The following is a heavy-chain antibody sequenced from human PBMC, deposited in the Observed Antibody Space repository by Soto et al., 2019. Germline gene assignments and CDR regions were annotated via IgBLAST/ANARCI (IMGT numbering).Heavy chain of an antibody. Sequence: ASVKVSCKVSGYTLTELSMHWVRQAPGKGLEWMGGFDPEDGETIYARKFQGRVTMTEDTSTDTAYMELSSLRSEDTAVYYCATRGGTIAATGDDAFDIWGQGTMVTVSS. V-gene: IGHV1-24*01. D-gene: IGHD6-13*01. CDR2: FDPEDGET. CDR1: GYTLTELS. J-gene: IGHJ3*02. CDR3: ATRGGTIAATGDDAFDI.